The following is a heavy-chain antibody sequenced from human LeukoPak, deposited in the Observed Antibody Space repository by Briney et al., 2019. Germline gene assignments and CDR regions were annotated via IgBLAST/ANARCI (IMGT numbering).Heavy chain of an antibody. J-gene: IGHJ4*02. CDR1: GYSFTNYG. D-gene: IGHD3-22*01. CDR2: IDPSDSYS. Sequence: GESLLISCKGSGYSFTNYGISWVRQLPGKGLEWMGRIDPSDSYSNYGPSFQGHVTISADRSISTAYLQWRSLKASDTAMYYCARQLDYYDKRDYWGQGTLVTVAS. CDR3: ARQLDYYDKRDY. V-gene: IGHV5-10-1*01.